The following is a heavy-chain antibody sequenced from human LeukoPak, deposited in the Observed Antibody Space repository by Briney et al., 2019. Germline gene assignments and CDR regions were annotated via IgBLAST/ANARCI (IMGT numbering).Heavy chain of an antibody. V-gene: IGHV3-23*01. J-gene: IGHJ4*02. CDR3: VIWGDYDVLTGYYVPDY. CDR1: GFTFSNYA. CDR2: ITGSGTST. Sequence: GASLRLSCVASGFTFSNYAMSWVRQAPGKGLEWVSAITGSGTSTYYADSLKGRSTISRDNSKNTVFLQMNSLRHEDTAIYYCVIWGDYDVLTGYYVPDYWGQGTLVTVSS. D-gene: IGHD3-9*01.